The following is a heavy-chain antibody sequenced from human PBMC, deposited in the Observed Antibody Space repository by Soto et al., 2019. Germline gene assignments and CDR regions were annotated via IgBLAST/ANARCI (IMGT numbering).Heavy chain of an antibody. J-gene: IGHJ4*02. CDR1: GGSISSSSYY. CDR3: AVVRGYFDY. V-gene: IGHV4-39*01. Sequence: PSETLSLTCTVSGGSISSSSYYWGWIRQPPGKGLEWIGSIYYSGSTYYNPSLKSRVTISVDTSKNQFSLKLSSVTAADTAVYYCAVVRGYFDYWGQGTLVTVSS. D-gene: IGHD2-2*01. CDR2: IYYSGST.